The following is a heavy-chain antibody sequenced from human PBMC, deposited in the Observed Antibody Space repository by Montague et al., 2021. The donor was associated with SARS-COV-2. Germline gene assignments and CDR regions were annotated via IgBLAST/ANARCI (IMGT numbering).Heavy chain of an antibody. D-gene: IGHD2-2*01. Sequence: SETLSLTCAVYGGSFSGYYWSWIRQPPGKGLEWIGEINHSGSTKYNPSLKSRVTISVDTSKNQFSLKLSSVTAADTAVYYCANFRRTQLLFRTLYYGMDVWGQGTTVTVSS. V-gene: IGHV4-34*01. J-gene: IGHJ6*02. CDR1: GGSFSGYY. CDR2: INHSGST. CDR3: ANFRRTQLLFRTLYYGMDV.